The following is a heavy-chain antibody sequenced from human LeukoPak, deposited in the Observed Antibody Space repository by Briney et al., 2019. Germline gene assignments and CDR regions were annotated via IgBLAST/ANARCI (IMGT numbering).Heavy chain of an antibody. V-gene: IGHV4-34*01. J-gene: IGHJ4*02. CDR1: GGSFSGYY. CDR3: ARESRGVLRYFDWLSDPDY. Sequence: SETLSLTCAVYGGSFSGYYWSWIRQPPGKGLEWIGEINHSGSTNYNPSLKSRVTISVDTSKNQLSLKLSSVTAADTAVYYCARESRGVLRYFDWLSDPDYWGQGTLVTVSS. D-gene: IGHD3-9*01. CDR2: INHSGST.